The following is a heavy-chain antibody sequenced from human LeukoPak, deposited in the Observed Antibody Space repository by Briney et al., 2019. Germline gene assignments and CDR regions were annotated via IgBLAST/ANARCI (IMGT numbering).Heavy chain of an antibody. CDR1: GDSISSGAYS. D-gene: IGHD3-10*01. CDR3: ARELWFANAPGSWLDP. Sequence: SETLSLTCVVSGDSISSGAYSWSWIRQPPGKGLEWIGYIFHSGSTFYNPSLKSRVTISVDNSQNQFSLRLSSVTAADTAVYFCARELWFANAPGSWLDPWGQGTLVTVSS. J-gene: IGHJ5*02. CDR2: IFHSGST. V-gene: IGHV4-30-2*01.